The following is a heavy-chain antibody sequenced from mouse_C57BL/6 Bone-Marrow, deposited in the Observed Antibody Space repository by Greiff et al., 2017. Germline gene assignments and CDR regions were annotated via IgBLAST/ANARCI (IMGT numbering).Heavy chain of an antibody. CDR1: GYTFTSYW. Sequence: VQLQQPGAELVKPGASVKLSCKASGYTFTSYWMHWVKQRPGQGLEWIGMIHPNRGSTNYNEKFKSKATLTVDKSSSPAYMQLSSRTSEDSAVYYCARESMVTYWGQGTTLTVSS. CDR2: IHPNRGST. D-gene: IGHD2-2*01. J-gene: IGHJ2*01. CDR3: ARESMVTY. V-gene: IGHV1-64*01.